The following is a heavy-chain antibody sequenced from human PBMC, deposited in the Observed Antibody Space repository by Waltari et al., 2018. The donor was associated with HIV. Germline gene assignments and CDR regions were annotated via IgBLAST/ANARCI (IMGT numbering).Heavy chain of an antibody. CDR1: GGSFSGYY. D-gene: IGHD5-12*01. Sequence: QVQLQQWGAGLLKPSETLSLTCAVYGGSFSGYYWSWLRQPPGKGLGWIGEINHSGRTNYNPSLKSRVTISADTSKNQFSLKVNSVTAADTAVYYCARGEEGYSGYDLSWFDTWGQGTLVTVSS. J-gene: IGHJ5*02. V-gene: IGHV4-34*01. CDR2: INHSGRT. CDR3: ARGEEGYSGYDLSWFDT.